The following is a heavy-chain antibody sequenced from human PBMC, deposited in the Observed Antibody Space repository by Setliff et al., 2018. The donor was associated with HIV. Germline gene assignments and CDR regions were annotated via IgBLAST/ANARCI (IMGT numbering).Heavy chain of an antibody. CDR1: GDSISNSSSY. J-gene: IGHJ4*02. V-gene: IGHV4-39*07. CDR2: IHFSGTT. Sequence: TLSLTCSVSGDSISNSSSYWGWIRQPPGKELEWIGSIHFSGTTYYNPSLKSRVTISVDTSKNQFFLKLTSVTAADTAMYYCVRSPDYWGQGTQVTVSS. CDR3: VRSPDY.